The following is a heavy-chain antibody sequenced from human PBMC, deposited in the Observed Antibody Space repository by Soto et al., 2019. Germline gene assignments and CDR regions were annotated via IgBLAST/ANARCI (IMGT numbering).Heavy chain of an antibody. J-gene: IGHJ4*02. D-gene: IGHD6-19*01. CDR3: ARGGGWLFDH. Sequence: QVQLQESGPGLVKPSGALSLTCAVSNGSISSDNWWSWVRQPPGEGMEWIGEIFHSGTANYNPSLKSRTTISVDKSKNQFSLEMNSVTAADTAVYYCARGGGWLFDHWGQGTLVTVSS. CDR2: IFHSGTA. CDR1: NGSISSDNW. V-gene: IGHV4-4*02.